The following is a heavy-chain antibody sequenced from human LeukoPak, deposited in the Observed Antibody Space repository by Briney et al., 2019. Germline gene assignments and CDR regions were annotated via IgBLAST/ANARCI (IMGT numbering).Heavy chain of an antibody. D-gene: IGHD6-19*01. CDR2: ISSSGSDI. Sequence: SGGSLRLSCAASGFTFSGYEMHWVRQAPGKGLEWVSYISSSGSDIYYADSVKGRFTISRDNAKNSLYLHMNSLRAEDTAVYYCARDEQWLVRVLPDAFDIWGQGTMVTVSS. CDR3: ARDEQWLVRVLPDAFDI. CDR1: GFTFSGYE. V-gene: IGHV3-48*03. J-gene: IGHJ3*02.